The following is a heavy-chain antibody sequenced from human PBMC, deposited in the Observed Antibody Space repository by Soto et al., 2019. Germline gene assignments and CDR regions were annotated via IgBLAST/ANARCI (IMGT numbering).Heavy chain of an antibody. V-gene: IGHV5-51*01. J-gene: IGHJ6*02. D-gene: IGHD5-12*01. Sequence: GESLKISCKGSGYSFTSYWIGWVRQMPGKGLEWMGIIYPGDSDTRYSPSFQGQVTISADKSISTAYLQWSSLKASDTAMYYCARRGYSGYDFNYYHYGMDVWGQGTTVTVSS. CDR3: ARRGYSGYDFNYYHYGMDV. CDR2: IYPGDSDT. CDR1: GYSFTSYW.